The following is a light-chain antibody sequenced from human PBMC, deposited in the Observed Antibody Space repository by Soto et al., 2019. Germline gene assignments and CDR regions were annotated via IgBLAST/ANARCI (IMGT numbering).Light chain of an antibody. CDR3: QESYSTPYT. Sequence: DIQMTQSPSSLSASLGDRVTITCRASQSISTYLNWYQQKPGKAPKLLIYAASSLQSGVPSRFSGSGPGTDFTLTISSLQPEDFGTYFCQESYSTPYTFXLGTKADIK. J-gene: IGKJ2*01. V-gene: IGKV1-39*01. CDR1: QSISTY. CDR2: AAS.